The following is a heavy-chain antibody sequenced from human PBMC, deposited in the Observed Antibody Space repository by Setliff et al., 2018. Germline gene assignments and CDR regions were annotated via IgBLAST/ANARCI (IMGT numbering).Heavy chain of an antibody. Sequence: PGGSLRLSCAASGFTFSSYGMHWVRQAPGKGLEWVALIWYDGSNKYYADSVKGRFTISRDDSKSIAYLQMSSLKTEDTALYYCTPWTGTSRLHYWGQGTLVTVSS. J-gene: IGHJ4*02. CDR1: GFTFSSYG. V-gene: IGHV3-33*01. D-gene: IGHD1-7*01. CDR2: IWYDGSNK. CDR3: TPWTGTSRLHY.